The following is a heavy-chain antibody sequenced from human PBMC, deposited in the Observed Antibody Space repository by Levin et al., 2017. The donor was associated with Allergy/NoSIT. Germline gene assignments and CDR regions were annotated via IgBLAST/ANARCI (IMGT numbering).Heavy chain of an antibody. CDR3: ARGGIRFLEWLLWYFDY. Sequence: PGASVKVSCKASGYTFTSYAMHWVRQAPGQRLEWMGWINAGNGNTKYSQKFQGRVTITRDTSASTAYMELSSLRSEDTAVYYCARGGIRFLEWLLWYFDYWGQGTLVTVSS. CDR1: GYTFTSYA. J-gene: IGHJ4*02. CDR2: INAGNGNT. D-gene: IGHD3-3*01. V-gene: IGHV1-3*01.